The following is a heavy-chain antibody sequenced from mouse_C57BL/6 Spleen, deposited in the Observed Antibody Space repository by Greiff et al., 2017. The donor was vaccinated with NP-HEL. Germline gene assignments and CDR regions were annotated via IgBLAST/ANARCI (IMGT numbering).Heavy chain of an antibody. V-gene: IGHV2-6-1*01. CDR2: IWSDGST. CDR3: ARHLYYDYGDYAMDY. Sequence: VQLVESGPGLVAPSQSLSITCTVSGFSLTSYGVHWVRQPPGKGLEWLVVIWSDGSTTYNSALKSRLSISKDNSKSQVFLKMNSLQTDDTAMYYCARHLYYDYGDYAMDYWGQGTSVTVSS. J-gene: IGHJ4*01. CDR1: GFSLTSYG. D-gene: IGHD2-4*01.